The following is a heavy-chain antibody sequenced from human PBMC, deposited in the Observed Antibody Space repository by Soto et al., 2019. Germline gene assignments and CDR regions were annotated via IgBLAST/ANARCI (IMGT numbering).Heavy chain of an antibody. Sequence: GGSLVLSCASSGFTFSSYWMHLVRQAPGKGLVWVSRINSDGSSTSYADSVKGRFTISRDNAKNTLYLQMNSLRAEDTAVYYCARGPRTIFTNGDFDYWGQGTLVTVS. V-gene: IGHV3-74*01. CDR2: INSDGSST. D-gene: IGHD3-3*01. CDR1: GFTFSSYW. CDR3: ARGPRTIFTNGDFDY. J-gene: IGHJ4*02.